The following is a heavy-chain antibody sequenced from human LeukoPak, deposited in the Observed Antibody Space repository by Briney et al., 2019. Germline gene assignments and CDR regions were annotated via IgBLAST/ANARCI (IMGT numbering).Heavy chain of an antibody. CDR2: ISAYNGNT. CDR1: GYTLTNYG. Sequence: ASVKVSCTASGYTLTNYGITWVRQAPGQGLEWMGWISAYNGNTEYAQKFQDRVTMTTDTSTSTAYMELRSLRSDDTAVYYCARSESYYYDSSGYYLPQLFDYWGQGTLVTVSS. D-gene: IGHD3-22*01. CDR3: ARSESYYYDSSGYYLPQLFDY. V-gene: IGHV1-18*01. J-gene: IGHJ4*02.